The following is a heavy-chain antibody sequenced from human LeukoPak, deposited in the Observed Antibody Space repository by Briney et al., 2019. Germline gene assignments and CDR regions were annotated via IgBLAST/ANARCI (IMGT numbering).Heavy chain of an antibody. Sequence: SETLSLTCTVSGGSISSYYWSWIRQPPGKGLEWLGYIYYSGSTNYNPSLKSRVTISVDTSKNQFSLKLSSVTAADTAVYYCARSPFFNPENWFDPWGQGTLVTVSS. J-gene: IGHJ5*02. CDR2: IYYSGST. V-gene: IGHV4-59*01. CDR1: GGSISSYY. CDR3: ARSPFFNPENWFDP.